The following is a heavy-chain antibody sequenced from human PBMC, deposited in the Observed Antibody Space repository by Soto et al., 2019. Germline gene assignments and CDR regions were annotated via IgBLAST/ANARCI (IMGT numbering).Heavy chain of an antibody. V-gene: IGHV3-21*01. CDR3: ATMVYYDSSGILDY. CDR1: GFTFSSYS. J-gene: IGHJ4*02. Sequence: EVQLVESGGGLVKPGGSLRLSCAASGFTFSSYSMNWVRQAPGKGLEWVSSISSSSSYIYYADSVKGRFTISRDNAKNSLYLQMKSLRAEDTAVYYCATMVYYDSSGILDYWGQGTLVTVSS. CDR2: ISSSSSYI. D-gene: IGHD3-22*01.